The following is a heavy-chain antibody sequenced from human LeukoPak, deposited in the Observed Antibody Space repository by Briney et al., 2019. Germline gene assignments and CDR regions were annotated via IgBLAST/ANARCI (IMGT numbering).Heavy chain of an antibody. D-gene: IGHD3-9*01. CDR3: AGGLGYFDKREGGFDY. J-gene: IGHJ4*02. V-gene: IGHV1-2*04. CDR2: INPNSGGT. Sequence: ASVKVSCKASGYTFTGYYMHWVRQAPGQGREWMGWINPNSGGTNYAQKFQGWVIMTRDTSISTAYMELSRLRSDDTAVYYCAGGLGYFDKREGGFDYWGQGTLVTVSS. CDR1: GYTFTGYY.